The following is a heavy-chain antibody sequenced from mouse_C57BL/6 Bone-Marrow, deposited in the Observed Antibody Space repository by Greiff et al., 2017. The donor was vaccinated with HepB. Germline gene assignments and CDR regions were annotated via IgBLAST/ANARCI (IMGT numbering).Heavy chain of an antibody. J-gene: IGHJ4*01. CDR3: TPYYYGSSLYAMDY. CDR2: IDPENGDT. Sequence: VHVKQSGAELVRPGASVKLSCTASGFNIKDYYMHWVKQRPEQGLEWIGWIDPENGDTEYASKFQGKATITADTSSNTAYLQLSSLTSEDTVVYYGTPYYYGSSLYAMDYWGQGTSVTVSS. D-gene: IGHD1-1*01. CDR1: GFNIKDYY. V-gene: IGHV14-4*01.